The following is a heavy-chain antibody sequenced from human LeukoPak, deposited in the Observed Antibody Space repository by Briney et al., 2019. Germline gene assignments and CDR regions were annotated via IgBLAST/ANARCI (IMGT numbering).Heavy chain of an antibody. CDR2: ISNDGTTT. J-gene: IGHJ5*02. CDR3: TRRVDATRWYDP. Sequence: PGGSLRLSCAASGFSLSTYWMHWVRQAPGEGLVWVSRISNDGTTTIYADSVKGRFTISRDNAKNTLYLQMDSLRAEDTAVYYCTRRVDATRWYDPWGQGTLVTVSS. CDR1: GFSLSTYW. V-gene: IGHV3-74*01. D-gene: IGHD2-15*01.